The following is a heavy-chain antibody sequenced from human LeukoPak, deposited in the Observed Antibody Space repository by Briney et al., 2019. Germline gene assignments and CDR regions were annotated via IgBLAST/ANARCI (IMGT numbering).Heavy chain of an antibody. D-gene: IGHD3-22*01. J-gene: IGHJ5*02. Sequence: GGSLRLSCAASGFTFSSYWMSWVRKTPGKGLEWLANIKQEGTETYYVDSVKGRFTISRDNAKSSLYLQMNSLRAEDTAVYYCARGPRGYDSSGGPWGQGTLVTVSS. CDR3: ARGPRGYDSSGGP. V-gene: IGHV3-7*01. CDR1: GFTFSSYW. CDR2: IKQEGTET.